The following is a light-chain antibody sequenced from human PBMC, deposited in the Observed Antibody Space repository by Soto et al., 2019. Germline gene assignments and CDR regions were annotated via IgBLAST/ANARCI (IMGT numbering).Light chain of an antibody. CDR1: SSNIGAGYY. CDR2: NNN. Sequence: QSVLTQPPSVSGAPGQRVTISCTGSSSNIGAGYYVHWYQRLPGTAPKVLIYNNNNRPSGVPDRFSGSKSGTSASLAITGLQAEYEADYYCQSYDSSLSGSYVFGTGTKVTVL. V-gene: IGLV1-40*01. J-gene: IGLJ1*01. CDR3: QSYDSSLSGSYV.